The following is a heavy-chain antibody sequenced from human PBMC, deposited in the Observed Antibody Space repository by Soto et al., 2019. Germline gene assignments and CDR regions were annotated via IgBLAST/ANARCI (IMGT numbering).Heavy chain of an antibody. CDR2: INADYGNT. D-gene: IGHD5-18*01. Sequence: QAQLVQSGAEVRKPGASVKVSCKASGYTFYSHSISWVRQAPGQGLEWMGRINADYGNTQYAQKFRGRVTMTTDTSTTTVDMKLPTLRSDETAVDYCARCIQGANYYGMDLWGQGATGTVSS. V-gene: IGHV1-18*01. J-gene: IGHJ6*02. CDR3: ARCIQGANYYGMDL. CDR1: GYTFYSHS.